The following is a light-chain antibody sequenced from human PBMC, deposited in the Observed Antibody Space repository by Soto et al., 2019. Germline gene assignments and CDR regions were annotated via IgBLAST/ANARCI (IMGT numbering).Light chain of an antibody. V-gene: IGLV4-69*01. CDR1: SGHSSYA. CDR3: QTWDTGIHVV. J-gene: IGLJ2*01. Sequence: QSVLTQSPSASASLGASVKLTCSLSSGHSSYAIAWYQQQPEKGPRYLMKLNGDGSHSKGDGIPDRFSGSSSGAERYLTISSLQSEDEADYYCQTWDTGIHVVFGGGTKVTVL. CDR2: LNGDGSH.